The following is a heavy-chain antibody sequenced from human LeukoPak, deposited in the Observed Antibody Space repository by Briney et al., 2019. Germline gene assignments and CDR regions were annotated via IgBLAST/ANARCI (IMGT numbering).Heavy chain of an antibody. Sequence: GGSLRLSCAASGFSFSSYGMHWVRQAPGKGLEWVAVLSDDGSSKYYADSVKGRFTISRDNSKNTLYLQMNSLRAEDTAVYYCAKDLTFGGVIVMDYWGQGTLVTVSS. CDR3: AKDLTFGGVIVMDY. CDR1: GFSFSSYG. V-gene: IGHV3-30*18. CDR2: LSDDGSSK. D-gene: IGHD3-16*02. J-gene: IGHJ4*02.